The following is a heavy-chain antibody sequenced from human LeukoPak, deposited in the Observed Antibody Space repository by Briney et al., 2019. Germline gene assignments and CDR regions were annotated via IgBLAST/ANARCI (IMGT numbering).Heavy chain of an antibody. V-gene: IGHV3-48*04. Sequence: GGSLRLSCAASGFTFGDYTMNWVRQAPGKGLEWVSYIDLSGNTLYYVDSVKGRFTISRDNAKNSLYLQMNSLRAEDTAVYYCARGPPLFDPWGQGTLVAVSS. J-gene: IGHJ5*02. CDR2: IDLSGNTL. CDR1: GFTFGDYT. CDR3: ARGPPLFDP.